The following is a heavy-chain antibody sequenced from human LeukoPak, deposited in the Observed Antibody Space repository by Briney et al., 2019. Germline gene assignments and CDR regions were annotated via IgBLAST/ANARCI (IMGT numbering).Heavy chain of an antibody. V-gene: IGHV4-39*01. CDR2: IYYSGST. J-gene: IGHJ4*02. CDR1: GGSISSSSYY. D-gene: IGHD3-22*01. Sequence: TSETLSLTCTVSGGSISSSSYYWGWIRQPPGKGLESIGSIYYSGSTYYNPSLKSRVTISVDTSKNQFSLKLSSVTAADTAVYYCARKDYYDRNFDYWGQGTLVTVSS. CDR3: ARKDYYDRNFDY.